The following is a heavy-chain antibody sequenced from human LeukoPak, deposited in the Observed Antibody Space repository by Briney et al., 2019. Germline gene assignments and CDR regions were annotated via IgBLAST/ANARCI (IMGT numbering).Heavy chain of an antibody. J-gene: IGHJ4*02. Sequence: GGSLRLSCVASGFAFSTNWMNWVRQAPGEGLEWVANIGQGGSHVNYADSVKGRFSISRDNSKNTLYLQMNTLRAEDTAVFYCARVGPGYSYGYFDYWGQGTLVTVSS. V-gene: IGHV3-7*01. D-gene: IGHD5-18*01. CDR3: ARVGPGYSYGYFDY. CDR2: IGQGGSHV. CDR1: GFAFSTNW.